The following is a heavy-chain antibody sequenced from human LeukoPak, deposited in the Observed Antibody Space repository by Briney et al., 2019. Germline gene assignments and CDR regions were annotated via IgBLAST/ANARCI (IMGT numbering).Heavy chain of an antibody. D-gene: IGHD3-22*01. CDR2: ISYDGSNK. Sequence: PGGSLRLSCAASGFTFSSYAMHWVRQAPGKGLEWVAVISYDGSNKYYADSVKGRFTISRDNSKNTLYLQMNSLRAEDTAVYYCASGYYYDSSGYLDYWGRGTLVTVSS. J-gene: IGHJ4*02. V-gene: IGHV3-30-3*01. CDR1: GFTFSSYA. CDR3: ASGYYYDSSGYLDY.